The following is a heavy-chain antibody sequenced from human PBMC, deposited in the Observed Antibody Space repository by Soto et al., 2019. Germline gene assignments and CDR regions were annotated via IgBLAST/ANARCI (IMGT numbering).Heavy chain of an antibody. D-gene: IGHD2-2*01. J-gene: IGHJ6*02. CDR3: SDDAAVNYYYGMDV. V-gene: IGHV3-48*01. CDR2: ISSSSSTI. Sequence: GGSLRLSCAASGFTFSSYSMNWVRQAPGKGLEWVSYISSSSSTIYYADSVKGRFTISRDNAKNSLYLQMNSLRAEDTAVYYGSDDAAVNYYYGMDVWGQGTTVTVSS. CDR1: GFTFSSYS.